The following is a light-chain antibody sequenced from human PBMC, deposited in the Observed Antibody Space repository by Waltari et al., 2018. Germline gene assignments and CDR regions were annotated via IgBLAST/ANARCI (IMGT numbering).Light chain of an antibody. Sequence: QSALTQPASVSGSPGQSITISCTGTSSDVGSYNLVSWYQQHPGKAPKLMLYEVSKRPSGVSNRFSGSKSGNTASLTISGLQAEDEADYYCCSYAGSSTFERVFGGGTKLTVL. J-gene: IGLJ3*02. CDR3: CSYAGSSTFERV. V-gene: IGLV2-23*02. CDR1: SSDVGSYNL. CDR2: EVS.